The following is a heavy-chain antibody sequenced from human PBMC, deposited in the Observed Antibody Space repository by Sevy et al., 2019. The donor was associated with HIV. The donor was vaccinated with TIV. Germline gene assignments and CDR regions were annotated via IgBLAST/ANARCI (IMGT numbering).Heavy chain of an antibody. CDR3: ARHPSGYWFDP. Sequence: SETLSLTCTVSGGSISSSSDYWGWIRQPPGRGLEWIGRVYSSGMTYYNPSLKSRVTLSIDTSKRQFSLELRSVTAADTAVDYCARHPSGYWFDPWGQGTLVTVSS. J-gene: IGHJ5*02. CDR1: GGSISSSSDY. V-gene: IGHV4-39*01. CDR2: VYSSGMT.